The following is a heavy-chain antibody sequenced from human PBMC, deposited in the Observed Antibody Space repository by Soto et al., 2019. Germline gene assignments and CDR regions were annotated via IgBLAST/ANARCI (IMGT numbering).Heavy chain of an antibody. CDR1: GGTFSSYA. Sequence: SVKVSCKASGGTFSSYAISWVRQAPGQGLEWMGGIIPIFGTANYAQKFQGRVTITADESTSTAYMELSSLRSEDTAVYYCARDGIVGATWPYYFDYWGQGTLVTVSS. CDR2: IIPIFGTA. CDR3: ARDGIVGATWPYYFDY. V-gene: IGHV1-69*13. J-gene: IGHJ4*02. D-gene: IGHD1-26*01.